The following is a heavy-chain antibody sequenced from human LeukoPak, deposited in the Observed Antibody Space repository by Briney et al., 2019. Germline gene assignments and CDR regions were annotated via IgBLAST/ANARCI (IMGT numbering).Heavy chain of an antibody. CDR3: ARGGSTVTTAYYFDY. CDR2: INHSGST. D-gene: IGHD4-17*01. Sequence: SETLSLTCAVYGGSFSVYYWSWIRQPPGKGLEWIGEINHSGSTNYNPSLKSRVTISVDTSKNQFSLKLSSVTAADTAVYYCARGGSTVTTAYYFDYWGQGTLVTVSS. CDR1: GGSFSVYY. V-gene: IGHV4-34*01. J-gene: IGHJ4*02.